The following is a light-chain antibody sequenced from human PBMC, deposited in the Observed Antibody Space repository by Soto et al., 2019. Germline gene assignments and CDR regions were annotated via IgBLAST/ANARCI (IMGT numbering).Light chain of an antibody. V-gene: IGKV3-20*01. J-gene: IGKJ2*01. CDR2: GAS. CDR1: QSVSSSY. CDR3: QQYGSSPWYT. Sequence: EIVLTQSPGTLSLSPEERATLSCRASQSVSSSYLAWYQQKPGQAPRLLIYGASSRATGIPDRFSGSGSGTDFTLTISRLEPEDFAVYYCQQYGSSPWYTFGQGTKLEIK.